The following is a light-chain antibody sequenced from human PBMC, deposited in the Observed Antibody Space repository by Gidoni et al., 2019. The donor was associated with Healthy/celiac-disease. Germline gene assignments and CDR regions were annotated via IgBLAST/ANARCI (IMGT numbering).Light chain of an antibody. CDR3: QQYGSSLLT. Sequence: EIVLTQPPGTLSLSPGERSTLSCRASQSVSSSYLVWYQQKPGQAPRLLIYGASSRATGIPDRFSGSGSGTDFTLTISRLEPEDFAVYYCQQYGSSLLTFXGXTKVEIK. CDR1: QSVSSSY. CDR2: GAS. J-gene: IGKJ4*01. V-gene: IGKV3-20*01.